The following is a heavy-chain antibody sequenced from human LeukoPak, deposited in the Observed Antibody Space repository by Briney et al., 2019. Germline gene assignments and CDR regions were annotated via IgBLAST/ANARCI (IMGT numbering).Heavy chain of an antibody. CDR3: GGDTAMDLIFDY. CDR1: GFTFSSYA. Sequence: SGGSLRLSCAASGFTFSSYAMSWVRQAQGKGLEWVSAISGSGGSTYYADSVRGRFTISRDNSKNTLYLQMNSLRAEDTAVYYCGGDTAMDLIFDYWGQGTLVTVSS. CDR2: ISGSGGST. V-gene: IGHV3-23*01. D-gene: IGHD5-18*01. J-gene: IGHJ4*02.